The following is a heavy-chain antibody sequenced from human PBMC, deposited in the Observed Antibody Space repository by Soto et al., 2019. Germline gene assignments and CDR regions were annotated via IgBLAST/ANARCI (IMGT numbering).Heavy chain of an antibody. V-gene: IGHV1-3*01. Sequence: QVQLVQSGAEVKKPGASVKVSCKASGYSFRSSAMHWVRQAPGQRLEWMGWINVGNGNTKYSQQFQGRVTITRDTSASTGYMELSSLRSEDTAVYFCGKGNNYGDLRRGDSFDFWGQGTMVIVSS. J-gene: IGHJ3*01. CDR1: GYSFRSSA. D-gene: IGHD4-17*01. CDR2: INVGNGNT. CDR3: GKGNNYGDLRRGDSFDF.